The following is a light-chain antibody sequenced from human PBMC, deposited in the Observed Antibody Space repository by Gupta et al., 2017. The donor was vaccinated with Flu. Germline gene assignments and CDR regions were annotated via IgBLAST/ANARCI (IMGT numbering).Light chain of an antibody. CDR2: KAS. CDR3: QQDNSSSRT. CDR1: QSISTW. V-gene: IGKV1-5*03. Sequence: DIQMTQSPSTLSASVGDRVTITCRASQSISTWLAWYQQKPGKAPNLLIYKASSLGSGVPSRFSGSGSGTEFTLTISSLQPDDFATYYCQQDNSSSRTFGQGTKVEIK. J-gene: IGKJ1*01.